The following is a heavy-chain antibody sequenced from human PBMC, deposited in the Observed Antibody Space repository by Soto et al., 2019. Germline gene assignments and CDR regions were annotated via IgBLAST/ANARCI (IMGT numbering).Heavy chain of an antibody. V-gene: IGHV1-24*01. CDR3: ATVRNYYDSSGYTYYFDY. Sequence: GASVKVSCKVSGYTLTELSMHWVRQAPGKGLEWMGGFDPEDGETIYAQKFQGRVTMTEDTSTDTAYMKLSSLRSEDTAVYYCATVRNYYDSSGYTYYFDYWGQGTLVTVSS. CDR1: GYTLTELS. D-gene: IGHD3-22*01. CDR2: FDPEDGET. J-gene: IGHJ4*02.